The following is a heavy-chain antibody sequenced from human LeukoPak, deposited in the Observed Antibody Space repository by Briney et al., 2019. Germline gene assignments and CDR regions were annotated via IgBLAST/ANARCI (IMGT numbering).Heavy chain of an antibody. Sequence: PSETLSLTCAVSGGSISSSNWWSWVRQPPGKGLEWIGEIYHSGSTNYNPSVKSRVTISVDNSKNQSSLKLSSVTAADTAVYYCARELRTGYYAHFDYWGQGTLVTVSS. CDR3: ARELRTGYYAHFDY. V-gene: IGHV4-4*02. CDR1: GGSISSSNW. CDR2: IYHSGST. D-gene: IGHD3/OR15-3a*01. J-gene: IGHJ4*02.